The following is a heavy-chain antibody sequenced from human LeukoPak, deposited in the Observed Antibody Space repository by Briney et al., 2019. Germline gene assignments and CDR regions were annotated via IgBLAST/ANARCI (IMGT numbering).Heavy chain of an antibody. CDR3: ARYGITIVRGGKYYFDS. Sequence: SETLSLTCTVSGGSISGYFWSWIRQPPGKGLEWIGYIHYSGTTNYNPSLNSRVTVSVDTSKNQFSLRLSSVTAADTAVYYCARYGITIVRGGKYYFDSWGQGTLVTVSS. CDR1: GGSISGYF. D-gene: IGHD3-10*01. J-gene: IGHJ4*02. V-gene: IGHV4-59*08. CDR2: IHYSGTT.